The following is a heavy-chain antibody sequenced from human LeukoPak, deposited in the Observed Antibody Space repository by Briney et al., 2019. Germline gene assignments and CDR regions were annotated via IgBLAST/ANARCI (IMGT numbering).Heavy chain of an antibody. CDR1: GFTFSDYA. Sequence: GGSLRLSCVASGFTFSDYAMHWVRQAPGKGLEWVAVISYDGNYKFYGGSVKGRFTISRDNSKSTLYLQMNSLRSEDTAVYYCAKQLGYCSDGSCYFPYWGQGTLVTVSS. J-gene: IGHJ4*02. CDR2: ISYDGNYK. V-gene: IGHV3-30*18. CDR3: AKQLGYCSDGSCYFPY. D-gene: IGHD2-15*01.